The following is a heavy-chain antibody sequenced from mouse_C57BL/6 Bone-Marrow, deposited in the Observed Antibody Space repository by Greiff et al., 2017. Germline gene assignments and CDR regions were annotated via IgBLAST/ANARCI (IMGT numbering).Heavy chain of an antibody. D-gene: IGHD3-2*02. J-gene: IGHJ4*01. CDR3: ARQLRLHYYAMDY. CDR1: GYAFTNYL. CDR2: INPGSGGT. Sequence: VKLQESGAELVRPGTSVKVSCKASGYAFTNYLIEWVKQRPGQGLEWIGVINPGSGGTNYNEKFKGKATLTADKSSSTAYMQLSSLTSEDSAVYFCARQLRLHYYAMDYWGQGTSVTVSS. V-gene: IGHV1-54*01.